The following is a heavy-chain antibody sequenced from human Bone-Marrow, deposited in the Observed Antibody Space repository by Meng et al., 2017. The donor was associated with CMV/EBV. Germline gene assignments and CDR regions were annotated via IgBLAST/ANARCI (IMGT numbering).Heavy chain of an antibody. CDR2: IDHSGST. CDR1: GGSFSGYY. D-gene: IGHD5-24*01. Sequence: SETLSLTCAVYGGSFSGYYWSWIRQPPGKGLEWIGEIDHSGSTNYNPSLKSRVTISVDTSKNQFSLKLSSVTAADTPVYYCAIRRDGYNTYYFDYWGQGTLVTVSS. V-gene: IGHV4-34*01. J-gene: IGHJ4*02. CDR3: AIRRDGYNTYYFDY.